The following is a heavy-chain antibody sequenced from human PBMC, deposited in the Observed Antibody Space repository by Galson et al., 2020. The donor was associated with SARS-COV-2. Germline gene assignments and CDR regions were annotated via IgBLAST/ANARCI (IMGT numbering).Heavy chain of an antibody. CDR1: GFTFSSYA. J-gene: IGHJ6*03. CDR2: ITYDGSNK. Sequence: GGSLTLSCAASGFTFSSYAMHWVRQAPRKGLEWVAVITYDGSNKYYADSVKGRFTISRDNSKNTLYLQMNSLRAEDTAVYYCARDHQYYDLWGGDLKIEATDDYYCVDVWGKGTAVTVSS. V-gene: IGHV3-30*04. CDR3: ARDHQYYDLWGGDLKIEATDDYYCVDV. D-gene: IGHD3-3*01.